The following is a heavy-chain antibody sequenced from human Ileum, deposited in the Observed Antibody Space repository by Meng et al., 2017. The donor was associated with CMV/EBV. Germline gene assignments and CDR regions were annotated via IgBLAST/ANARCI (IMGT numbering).Heavy chain of an antibody. CDR1: GGTFSSYA. CDR3: ARGSDSGSYYVRYYYYGMDV. CDR2: IIPIFGTA. D-gene: IGHD1-26*01. J-gene: IGHJ6*02. Sequence: SVKVSCKASGGTFSSYAISWVRQAPGQGLEWMGGIIPIFGTANYAQKFQGRVTITTDESTSTAYMELSSLRSEDTAVYYCARGSDSGSYYVRYYYYGMDVWGQGTMVTVSS. V-gene: IGHV1-69*05.